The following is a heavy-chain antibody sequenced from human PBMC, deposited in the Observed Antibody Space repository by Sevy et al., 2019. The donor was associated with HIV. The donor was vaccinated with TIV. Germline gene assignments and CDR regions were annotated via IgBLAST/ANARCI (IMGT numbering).Heavy chain of an antibody. CDR2: FDPEDGET. CDR1: GYTLTQVS. V-gene: IGHV1-24*01. J-gene: IGHJ4*02. Sequence: ASVKVSCKVSGYTLTQVSMHWVRQAPGEGLEWMGRFDPEDGETIYAQKFQGRVTMTEDTSTDTAYMELNSLRSEDTAVYFYATTKDYYDSSGCPFDYWGQGTLVTVSS. D-gene: IGHD3-22*01. CDR3: ATTKDYYDSSGCPFDY.